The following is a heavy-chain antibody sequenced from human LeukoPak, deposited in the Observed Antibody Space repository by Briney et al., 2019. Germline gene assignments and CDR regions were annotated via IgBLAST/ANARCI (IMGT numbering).Heavy chain of an antibody. V-gene: IGHV3-48*01. CDR2: ISSSSSTI. D-gene: IGHD2-15*01. CDR1: GFTFSSYS. Sequence: GGSLRLSCAASGFTFSSYSMNRVRQAPGKGLEWVSYISSSSSTIYYADSVKGRFTISRDNAKNSLYLQMNSLRAEDTAVYYCARRGVVAPDYWGQGTLVTVSS. CDR3: ARRGVVAPDY. J-gene: IGHJ4*02.